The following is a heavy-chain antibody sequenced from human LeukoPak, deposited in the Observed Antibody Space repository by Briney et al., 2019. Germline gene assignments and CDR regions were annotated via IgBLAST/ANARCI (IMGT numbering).Heavy chain of an antibody. Sequence: GGSLRLSCAASGFTFSSYAMHWVRQAPGKGLEWVAVISYDGSNKYYADSVKGRFTISRDNSKNTLYLQMSSLRAEDTAVYYCARVEIEDYWGQGTLVNVSS. CDR3: ARVEIEDY. CDR2: ISYDGSNK. J-gene: IGHJ4*02. D-gene: IGHD5-24*01. V-gene: IGHV3-30*04. CDR1: GFTFSSYA.